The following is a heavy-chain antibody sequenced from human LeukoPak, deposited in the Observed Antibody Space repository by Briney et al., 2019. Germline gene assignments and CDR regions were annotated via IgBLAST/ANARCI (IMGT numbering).Heavy chain of an antibody. J-gene: IGHJ4*02. CDR1: GGSISSYY. CDR2: IYNSGST. V-gene: IGHV4-59*01. CDR3: ARARLGYCSSTSCYAGSPDY. D-gene: IGHD2-2*01. Sequence: SETLSLTCTVSGGSISSYYWSWIRQPPGKGLEWIGYIYNSGSTNYNPSLKSRVTISVDTSKNQFSLKLSSVTAADTAVYYCARARLGYCSSTSCYAGSPDYWGQGTLVTVSS.